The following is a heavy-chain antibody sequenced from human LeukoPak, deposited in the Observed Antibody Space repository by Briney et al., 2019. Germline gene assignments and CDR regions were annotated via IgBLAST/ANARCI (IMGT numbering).Heavy chain of an antibody. CDR3: ARVGKYYDSSGYYPY. D-gene: IGHD3-22*01. CDR1: GGTFSSYA. Sequence: ASVKVSCKASGGTFSSYAISWVRQAPGQGLEWMGGIIPIFGTANYAQKFQGRVTITADESTSTAYMELSSLRSEDTAVYYCARVGKYYDSSGYYPYWGQGTLVTVSS. J-gene: IGHJ4*02. V-gene: IGHV1-69*13. CDR2: IIPIFGTA.